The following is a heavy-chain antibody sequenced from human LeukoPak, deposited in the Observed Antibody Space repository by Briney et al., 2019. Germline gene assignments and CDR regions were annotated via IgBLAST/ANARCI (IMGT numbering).Heavy chain of an antibody. Sequence: SETLSLTCTVSGGSISSGSYYWSWIRQPAGKGLEWIGRIYTSGSTNYNPSLKSRVTISVDTSKNQFPLKLSSVTAADTAVYYCAAGDIITTYYYDSSGYYPLDYWGQGTLVTVSS. CDR2: IYTSGST. J-gene: IGHJ4*02. CDR1: GGSISSGSYY. CDR3: AAGDIITTYYYDSSGYYPLDY. V-gene: IGHV4-61*02. D-gene: IGHD3-22*01.